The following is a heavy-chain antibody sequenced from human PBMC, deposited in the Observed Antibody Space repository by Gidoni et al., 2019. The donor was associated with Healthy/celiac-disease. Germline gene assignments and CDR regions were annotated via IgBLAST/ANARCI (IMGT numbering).Heavy chain of an antibody. V-gene: IGHV3-23*01. Sequence: EVQLLESGGGLVQPGGSLRLSCADSGFTCSRYAMSWVRQAPGKGREWVSAISGSGGSTYYADSVKGRFTISRDNSKNTLYLQMNSLRAEDTAVYYCAKDSWGPNGYWGQGTLVTVSS. J-gene: IGHJ4*02. CDR3: AKDSWGPNGY. CDR1: GFTCSRYA. D-gene: IGHD3-16*01. CDR2: ISGSGGST.